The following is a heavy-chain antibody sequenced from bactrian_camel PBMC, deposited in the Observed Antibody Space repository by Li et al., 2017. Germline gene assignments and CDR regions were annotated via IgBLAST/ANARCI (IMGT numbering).Heavy chain of an antibody. Sequence: VQLVESGGGSVQAGRSLRLSCEVSTDKYNTNCMAWFRQPPGKDREGVAHIDSDGKWYAESLKGRSTISTDDANNTLDLQIDSLRPEDTAMYYCAVLSQFNHCRGVLVGIWQQYASWGQGTQVTVS. J-gene: IGHJ4*01. D-gene: IGHD5*01. V-gene: IGHV3S57*01. CDR3: AVLSQFNHCRGVLVGIWQQYAS. CDR2: IDSDGK. CDR1: TDKYNTNC.